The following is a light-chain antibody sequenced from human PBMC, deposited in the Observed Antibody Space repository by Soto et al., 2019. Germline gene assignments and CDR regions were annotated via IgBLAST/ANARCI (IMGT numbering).Light chain of an antibody. CDR1: PSHVGAYNY. CDR2: EVS. V-gene: IGLV2-8*01. J-gene: IGLJ1*01. CDR3: TSYAGSSTYV. Sequence: QSALTQPPPPSGAPGQPGTISCPGTPSHVGAYNYVYWYQQLPGKAPTLIIYEVSKRPSGVPDRFSGSKSGNTASLTVSGLQAEDEADYYCTSYAGSSTYVFGTGTKVTVL.